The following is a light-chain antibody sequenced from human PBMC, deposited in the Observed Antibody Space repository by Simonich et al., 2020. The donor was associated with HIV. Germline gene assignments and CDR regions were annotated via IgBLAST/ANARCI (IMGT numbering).Light chain of an antibody. J-gene: IGLJ3*02. CDR1: NSDVGGYNY. CDR3: SSYTSSSTWV. V-gene: IGLV2-14*01. Sequence: QSALTQPLSASGSPGQSVTISCTGTNSDVGGYNYVSWYQQHPGKAPKLLIYDVRKRPSGVSNRFSGSKSGNTASLTISGLQAEDEADYYCSSYTSSSTWVFGGGTKLTVL. CDR2: DVR.